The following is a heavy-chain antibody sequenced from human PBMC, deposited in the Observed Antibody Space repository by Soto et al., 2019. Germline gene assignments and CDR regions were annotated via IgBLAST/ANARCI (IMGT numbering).Heavy chain of an antibody. V-gene: IGHV3-7*01. CDR3: ARFIGYYYVGMDV. J-gene: IGHJ6*02. CDR2: IKQDGSEK. CDR1: GFSFSSDW. Sequence: PGGSLRLSCAASGFSFSSDWMSWVRQAPGKGLEWVANIKQDGSEKYYVDSVKGRFTISRDNAKNSLYLQMNSLRAEDTAVYYCARFIGYYYVGMDVWGQGTTVTVSS. D-gene: IGHD3-10*02.